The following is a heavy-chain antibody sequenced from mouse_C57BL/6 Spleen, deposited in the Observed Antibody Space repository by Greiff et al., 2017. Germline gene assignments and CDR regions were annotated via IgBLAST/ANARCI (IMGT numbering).Heavy chain of an antibody. CDR3: ARWYYGSSLYYFDY. V-gene: IGHV1-55*01. CDR1: GYTFTSYW. J-gene: IGHJ2*01. CDR2: IYPGSGST. D-gene: IGHD1-1*01. Sequence: VQLQQPGAELVKPGASVKMSCKASGYTFTSYWITWVKQRPGQGLEWIGDIYPGSGSTNYNEKFKSNATLTVDTSSSTAYMQLSSLTSEDSAVYYCARWYYGSSLYYFDYWGQGTTLTVSS.